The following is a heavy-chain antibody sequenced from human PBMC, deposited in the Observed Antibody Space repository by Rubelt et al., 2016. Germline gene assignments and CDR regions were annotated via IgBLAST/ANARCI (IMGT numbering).Heavy chain of an antibody. V-gene: IGHV4-39*07. CDR2: IYYSGST. J-gene: IGHJ6*02. Sequence: RQPPGKGLEWIGSIYYSGSTYYNPSLKSRVTISVDTSKNQFSLKLSSVTAADTAVYYWARELAARPYMGVVYYYYGMDVWGQGTTVTVSS. D-gene: IGHD6-6*01. CDR3: ARELAARPYMGVVYYYYGMDV.